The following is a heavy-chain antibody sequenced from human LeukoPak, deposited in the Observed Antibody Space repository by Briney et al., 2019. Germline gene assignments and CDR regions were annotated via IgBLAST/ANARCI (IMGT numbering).Heavy chain of an antibody. CDR2: IYSDNT. J-gene: IGHJ3*02. CDR1: GFTVSSNS. CDR3: ARDWNGDAFDI. V-gene: IGHV3-53*01. Sequence: PGGSLRLSCTVSGFTVSSNSMSWVRQAPGKGLEWVSFIYSDNTHYSDSVKGRFTISRDNSKNTLYLQMNSLRAEDTAVYYCARDWNGDAFDIWGQGTMVTVSS. D-gene: IGHD1-1*01.